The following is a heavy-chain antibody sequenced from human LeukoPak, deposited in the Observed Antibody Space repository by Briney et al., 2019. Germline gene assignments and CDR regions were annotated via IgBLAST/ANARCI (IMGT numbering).Heavy chain of an antibody. J-gene: IGHJ5*02. CDR1: GGSISSYY. Sequence: WETLSLTCTVSGGSISSYYWSWIRQPPGKGLEWIGCIYYSGSTSYNPSLKSRGTIPVDTTKNQFSLKLRSVTAADTAVYYCARALDFDWSYNWFHPWGQGTLLPVYS. CDR2: IYYSGST. D-gene: IGHD3-9*01. CDR3: ARALDFDWSYNWFHP. V-gene: IGHV4-59*01.